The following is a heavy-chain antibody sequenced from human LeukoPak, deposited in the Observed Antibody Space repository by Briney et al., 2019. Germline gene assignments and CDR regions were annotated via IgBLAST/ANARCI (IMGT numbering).Heavy chain of an antibody. CDR1: GYTFTSYA. CDR3: AGVFYGDYGMDV. Sequence: ASVKVSCKASGYTFTSYAMHWVRQAPGQRLEWMGWINAGNGNTKYSQKFQGRVTITRDTSASTAYMELSSLRSEDTAVYYCAGVFYGDYGMDVWGQGTTVTVSS. V-gene: IGHV1-3*01. J-gene: IGHJ6*02. D-gene: IGHD4-17*01. CDR2: INAGNGNT.